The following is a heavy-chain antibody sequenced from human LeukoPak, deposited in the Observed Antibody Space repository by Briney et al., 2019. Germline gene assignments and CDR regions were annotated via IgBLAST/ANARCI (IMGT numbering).Heavy chain of an antibody. V-gene: IGHV3-30*02. CDR3: ARDLYYDSSGYYTWGY. D-gene: IGHD3-22*01. J-gene: IGHJ4*02. CDR2: IQYDGSNE. CDR1: RFTFSSYG. Sequence: GSLRLSCAASRFTFSSYGMHWVRQAPGKGLEWVAYIQYDGSNEQYADSVKGRFSISRDSSKNILYLQMNSLRAEDTAVYYCARDLYYDSSGYYTWGYWGQGTLVTVSS.